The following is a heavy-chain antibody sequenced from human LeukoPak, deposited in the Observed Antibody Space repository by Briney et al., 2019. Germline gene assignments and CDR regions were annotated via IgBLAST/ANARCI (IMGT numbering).Heavy chain of an antibody. Sequence: ASVKVSCKASGYTFTSYYMHWVRQAPGQGLEWMGIINPSGGSTSYAQKFQGRVTMTRDTSTSTVYMELSSLRSEDTAVYYCARAIEEEFQWLVYLDYWGQGTLVTVSS. D-gene: IGHD6-19*01. CDR1: GYTFTSYY. CDR3: ARAIEEEFQWLVYLDY. CDR2: INPSGGST. V-gene: IGHV1-46*01. J-gene: IGHJ4*02.